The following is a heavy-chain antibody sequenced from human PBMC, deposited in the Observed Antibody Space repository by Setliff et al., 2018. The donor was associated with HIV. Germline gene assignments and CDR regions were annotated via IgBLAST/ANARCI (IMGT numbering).Heavy chain of an antibody. CDR1: GGSISSGSYY. J-gene: IGHJ6*03. CDR2: IYTSGSTRST. V-gene: IGHV4-61*09. D-gene: IGHD1-26*01. Sequence: SETLSLTCTVSGGSISSGSYYWNWIRQPAGKGLEWVGHIYTSGSTRSTNYNPSLKSRITISVDTSKNQFSLKLSSVTAADTAVYYCARDVGRGGDYYMDVWGKGTTVTVSS. CDR3: ARDVGRGGDYYMDV.